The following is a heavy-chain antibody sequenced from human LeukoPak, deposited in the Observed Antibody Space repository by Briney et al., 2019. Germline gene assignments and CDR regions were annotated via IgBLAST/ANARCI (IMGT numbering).Heavy chain of an antibody. CDR2: IDPSESYT. Sequence: GEPLKISCKGSGYTSTSYWISWVRQMPGKGLEWMRRIDPSESYTNYSPSFQGHVTISADKSISTAYLQWSSLKASDTAMYYCARAAYGSAYGMDVWGKGTTVTVSS. CDR1: GYTSTSYW. CDR3: ARAAYGSAYGMDV. J-gene: IGHJ6*04. D-gene: IGHD3-10*01. V-gene: IGHV5-10-1*01.